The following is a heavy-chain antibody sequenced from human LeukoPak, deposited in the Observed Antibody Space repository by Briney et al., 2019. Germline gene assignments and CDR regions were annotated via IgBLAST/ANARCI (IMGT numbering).Heavy chain of an antibody. CDR1: GFSLKSYGMC. CDR2: IDWDGDT. D-gene: IGHD2-8*02. CDR3: ARLGMGNTGLGGAFDA. J-gene: IGHJ3*01. V-gene: IGHV2-70*11. Sequence: GPALVKPTQTLTLTCTFSGFSLKSYGMCVSWIRQPPGEALEWLARIDWDGDTYYSSSLKTRLTISKDTSRNQVAFTLTNMDPVDTATYFCARLGMGNTGLGGAFDAWGQGTTVTVSS.